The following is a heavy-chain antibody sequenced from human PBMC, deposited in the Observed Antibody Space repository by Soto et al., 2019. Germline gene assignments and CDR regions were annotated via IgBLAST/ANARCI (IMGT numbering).Heavy chain of an antibody. CDR2: IKEDGNVK. V-gene: IGHV3-7*01. Sequence: EVQLVESGGGLVPPGGSLRVSCAASGFTFSRFWLSWVRQAPGKGLEWVANIKEDGNVKYYVDSVRGRFTISRDNAKNSLYLQMDSLRAEDTAVYYCARAYYDHLWGSYRFDYWGQGTLVTVSS. J-gene: IGHJ4*02. CDR3: ARAYYDHLWGSYRFDY. D-gene: IGHD3-16*02. CDR1: GFTFSRFW.